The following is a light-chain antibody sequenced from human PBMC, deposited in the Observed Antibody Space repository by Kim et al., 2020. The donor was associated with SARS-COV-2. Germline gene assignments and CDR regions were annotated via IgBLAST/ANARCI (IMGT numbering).Light chain of an antibody. CDR2: WAS. V-gene: IGKV4-1*01. J-gene: IGKJ4*01. CDR3: QQYYSTPLT. Sequence: ATINCKSSQSVLYSSNNKNYLAWYQQKPGQPPKLLIYWASTRESGVPDRFSVSGSGTDFTLTINSLQAEDVAVYYCQQYYSTPLTFDGGTKVEIK. CDR1: QSVLYSSNNKNY.